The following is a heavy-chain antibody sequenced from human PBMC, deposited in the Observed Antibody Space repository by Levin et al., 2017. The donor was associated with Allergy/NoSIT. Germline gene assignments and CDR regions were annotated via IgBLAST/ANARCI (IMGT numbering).Heavy chain of an antibody. CDR3: AHRRSGSYFAY. Sequence: ASGPTLVKPTQTLTLTCTFSGFSLRTSEVGVGWIRQPPGKALEWLALIYWDEDKRYSPSLKSRLTITKVTSTNQVVLTMTNMDPLDTATYFCAHRRSGSYFAYWGQGILVTVSS. V-gene: IGHV2-5*02. CDR2: IYWDEDK. D-gene: IGHD6-25*01. CDR1: GFSLRTSEVG. J-gene: IGHJ4*02.